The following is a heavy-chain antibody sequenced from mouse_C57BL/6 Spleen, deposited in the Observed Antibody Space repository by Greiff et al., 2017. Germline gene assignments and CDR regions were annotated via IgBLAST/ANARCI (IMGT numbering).Heavy chain of an antibody. D-gene: IGHD1-1*01. J-gene: IGHJ4*01. V-gene: IGHV5-17*01. CDR2: ISSGSSNI. CDR1: GFTFSDYG. Sequence: EVMLVASGGGLVKPGGSLKLSCAASGFTFSDYGMHWVRQAPEKGLEWVAYISSGSSNIYYADTVKGRFTISRNNAKNTLFLQMTSLRSEDTAMYYCARAGDYGSSYVAMDYWGQGTSVTVSS. CDR3: ARAGDYGSSYVAMDY.